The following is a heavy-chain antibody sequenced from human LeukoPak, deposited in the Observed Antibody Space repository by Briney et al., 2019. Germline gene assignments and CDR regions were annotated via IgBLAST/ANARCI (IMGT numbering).Heavy chain of an antibody. CDR2: ISSSSSAI. J-gene: IGHJ4*02. CDR1: GFTFSSYS. CDR3: ARDVLREGSSFN. Sequence: GGSLRLSCAASGFTFSSYSMNWVRQAPGKRLEWVSYISSSSSAIYYADSVKGRFTISRDNAKNSLYLQMNSLRVEDTAVYYCARDVLREGSSFNWGQGTLVTVSS. D-gene: IGHD3-10*01. V-gene: IGHV3-48*04.